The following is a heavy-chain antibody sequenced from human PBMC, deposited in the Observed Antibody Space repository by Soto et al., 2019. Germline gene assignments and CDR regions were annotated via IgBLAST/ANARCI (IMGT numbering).Heavy chain of an antibody. CDR3: ATTPGSYSSVGAIDY. J-gene: IGHJ4*02. Sequence: ASVKVSCKVSGYTLTELSMHWVRQAPGKGLEWMGGFDPEDGETIYAQKFQGRVTMTEDTSTDTAYMELSSLRSEDTAVYYCATTPGSYSSVGAIDYWGQGTLVTVSS. CDR1: GYTLTELS. CDR2: FDPEDGET. D-gene: IGHD1-26*01. V-gene: IGHV1-24*01.